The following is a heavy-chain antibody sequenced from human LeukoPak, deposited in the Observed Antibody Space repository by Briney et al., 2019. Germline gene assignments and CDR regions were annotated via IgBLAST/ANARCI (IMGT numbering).Heavy chain of an antibody. V-gene: IGHV3-7*01. Sequence: GGSLRLSCAASGFTFSSYWMSWVRQAPGKGLEWVANIKQDGSEKYYVDSVKGRFTISRDNAKNSLYLQMDSLRAEDTAVYYCARDYDILTGYCRMDVWGQGTTVTVSS. CDR3: ARDYDILTGYCRMDV. D-gene: IGHD3-9*01. J-gene: IGHJ6*02. CDR2: IKQDGSEK. CDR1: GFTFSSYW.